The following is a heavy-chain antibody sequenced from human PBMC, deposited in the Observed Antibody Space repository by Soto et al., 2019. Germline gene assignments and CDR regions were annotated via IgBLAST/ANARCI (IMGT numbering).Heavy chain of an antibody. Sequence: SETLSLTCTVSGGSISSYYWSWIRQPPGKGLEWIGYIYYSGSTNYNPSLKSRVTISVDTSKNQFSLKLGSVTAADTAVYYCARGSIVVVAASNVDFDYWGQGTLVTVSS. CDR2: IYYSGST. CDR1: GGSISSYY. V-gene: IGHV4-59*01. J-gene: IGHJ4*02. CDR3: ARGSIVVVAASNVDFDY. D-gene: IGHD2-15*01.